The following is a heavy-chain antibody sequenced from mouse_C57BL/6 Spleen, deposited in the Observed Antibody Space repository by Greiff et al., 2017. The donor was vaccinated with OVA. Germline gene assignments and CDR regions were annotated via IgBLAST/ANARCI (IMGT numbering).Heavy chain of an antibody. D-gene: IGHD1-1*01. Sequence: EVKLQESGGGLVKPGGSLKLSCAASGFTFSDYGMHWVRQAPEKGLEWVAYISSGSSTIYYADTVKGRFTISRDNAKNTLFLQMTILRSEDTAMYYCARAGSLTFDYWGQGTTLTVSS. J-gene: IGHJ2*01. CDR1: GFTFSDYG. V-gene: IGHV5-17*01. CDR2: ISSGSSTI. CDR3: ARAGSLTFDY.